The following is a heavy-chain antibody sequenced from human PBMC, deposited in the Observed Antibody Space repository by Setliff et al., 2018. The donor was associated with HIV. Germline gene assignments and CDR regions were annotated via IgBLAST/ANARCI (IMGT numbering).Heavy chain of an antibody. Sequence: PSETLSLTCAVYGGPFSGHSWTWIRQPPGKGLEWIGEINRSGSANYNRSLKSRVTTSVDTSKNRFSLKLSSVTAFDTAVYYCAKTVVGDSYALPNDAFDIWGQGTMVTVSS. J-gene: IGHJ3*02. CDR1: GGPFSGHS. CDR3: AKTVVGDSYALPNDAFDI. D-gene: IGHD3-16*01. V-gene: IGHV4-34*01. CDR2: INRSGSA.